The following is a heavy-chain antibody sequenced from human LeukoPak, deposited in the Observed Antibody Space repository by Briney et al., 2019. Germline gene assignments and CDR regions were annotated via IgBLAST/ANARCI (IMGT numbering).Heavy chain of an antibody. D-gene: IGHD6-13*01. CDR3: ARGKSAAAESFETDY. J-gene: IGHJ4*02. CDR2: IWYDGSNK. Sequence: GGSLRLSCAASGFTFSSYGMHWVRQAPGKGLEWVAVIWYDGSNKYYADSVKGRFTISRDNSKNTLYLQMNSLRAEDTAVYYCARGKSAAAESFETDYWGQGTLVTVSS. CDR1: GFTFSSYG. V-gene: IGHV3-33*01.